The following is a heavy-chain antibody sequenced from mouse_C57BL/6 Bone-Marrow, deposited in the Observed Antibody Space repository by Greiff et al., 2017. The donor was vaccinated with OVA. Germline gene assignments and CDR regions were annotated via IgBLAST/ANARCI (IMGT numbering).Heavy chain of an antibody. J-gene: IGHJ4*01. Sequence: QVQLQQSGAELVKPGASVKLSCKASGYTFTEYTIHWVKQRSGQGLEWIGWFYPGSGSIKYNEKFKDKATLTADKSSSTVYMALSRLTSEDSAVFFCARHGYGNPKGYYAMDYWGQGTSVTVSS. CDR3: ARHGYGNPKGYYAMDY. D-gene: IGHD2-1*01. CDR1: GYTFTEYT. CDR2: FYPGSGSI. V-gene: IGHV1-62-2*01.